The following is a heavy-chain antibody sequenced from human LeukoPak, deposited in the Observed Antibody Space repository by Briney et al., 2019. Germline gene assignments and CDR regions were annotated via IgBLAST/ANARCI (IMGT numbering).Heavy chain of an antibody. CDR3: ARGRVGTTGYYFDY. J-gene: IGHJ4*02. Sequence: ASVKVSCKASGYTFTNYYMHWVRQAPGQGLEWMGIINPSGGSASYAQKFQDRVTMTRDTSTSTVYMELGSLRSEDTAVYYCARGRVGTTGYYFDYWGQGTLVTVSS. CDR2: INPSGGSA. V-gene: IGHV1-46*01. CDR1: GYTFTNYY. D-gene: IGHD1-26*01.